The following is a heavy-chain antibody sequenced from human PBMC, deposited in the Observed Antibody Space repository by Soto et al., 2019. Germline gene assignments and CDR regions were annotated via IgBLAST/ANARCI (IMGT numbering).Heavy chain of an antibody. J-gene: IGHJ6*02. V-gene: IGHV3-30-3*01. CDR2: ISFDGSRK. Sequence: PGGSLRLSCAASGFTFNYYDIQWVRQAPGKGLEWVAVISFDGSRKYYADSVRGRFTISRANSNNTVFLQINSLRGEDTAVYYCARGGGAAAAIGHYYYGMDVWGQGTTVTVSS. CDR3: ARGGGAAAAIGHYYYGMDV. CDR1: GFTFNYYD. D-gene: IGHD2-2*02.